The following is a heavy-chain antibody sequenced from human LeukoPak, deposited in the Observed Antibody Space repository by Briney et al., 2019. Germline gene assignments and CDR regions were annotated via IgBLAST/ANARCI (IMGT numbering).Heavy chain of an antibody. CDR2: FDPEDGET. CDR1: GYTLTELS. V-gene: IGHV1-24*01. CDR3: ATEDIVVQEWSNFYHY. Sequence: ASVKVSCKVSGYTLTELSMHWVRQAPGKGLEWMGGFDPEDGETIYAQKFQGRVTMTEDTSTDTAYMELSSLRSEDTAVYYCATEDIVVQEWSNFYHYWGQGTLVTVSS. D-gene: IGHD2-15*01. J-gene: IGHJ4*02.